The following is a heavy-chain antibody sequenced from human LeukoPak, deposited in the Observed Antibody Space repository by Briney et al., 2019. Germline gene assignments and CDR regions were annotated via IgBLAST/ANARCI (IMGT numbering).Heavy chain of an antibody. V-gene: IGHV4-34*01. CDR3: ARVRYCGGDCS. CDR1: GGSISSYY. D-gene: IGHD2-21*02. J-gene: IGHJ5*02. Sequence: PSETLSLTCTVSGGSISSYYWSWIRQPPGKGLEWIGEINHSGSTNYNPSLKSRVTISVDTSKNQFSLKLSSVTAADTAVYYCARVRYCGGDCSWGQGTLVTVSS. CDR2: INHSGST.